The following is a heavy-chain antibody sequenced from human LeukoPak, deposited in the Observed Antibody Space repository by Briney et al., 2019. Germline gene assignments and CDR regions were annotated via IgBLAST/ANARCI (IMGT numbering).Heavy chain of an antibody. J-gene: IGHJ6*02. V-gene: IGHV5-51*01. Sequence: GESLKISCKGSGYIFSSYWIGWVRRMPGKGLEWMGIIYPDDSNTRYSPSFQGQVTISADKSISTAYLQWSSLKASDTAMYFCARQPQYYYGMDVWGQGTTVTVSS. CDR3: ARQPQYYYGMDV. CDR2: IYPDDSNT. CDR1: GYIFSSYW. D-gene: IGHD4-11*01.